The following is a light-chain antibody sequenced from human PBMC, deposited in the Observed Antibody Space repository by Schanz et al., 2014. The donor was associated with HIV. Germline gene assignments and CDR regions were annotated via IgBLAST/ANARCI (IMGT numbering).Light chain of an antibody. V-gene: IGLV2-14*03. CDR1: NSDIGAYNY. J-gene: IGLJ3*02. CDR2: DVN. CDR3: SSYTSSSTWV. Sequence: QSVLTQPASVSGSPGQSIAISCTGTNSDIGAYNYVSWYQQHPDKAPKLIIYDVNNRPSGVSNRFSGSKSGNTASLTISGLQAEDEADYYCSSYTSSSTWVFGGGTKLTVL.